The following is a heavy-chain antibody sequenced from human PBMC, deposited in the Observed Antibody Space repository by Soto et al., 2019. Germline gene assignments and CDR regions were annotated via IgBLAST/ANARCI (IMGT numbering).Heavy chain of an antibody. J-gene: IGHJ6*02. D-gene: IGHD3-22*01. V-gene: IGHV4-30-4*01. CDR2: IYNGGGTT. Sequence: VQLQESGPGLVKPSQTLSLTCTVSGGSITSDDYRWNWIRHSPGRGLEWIAYIYNGGGTTYYNPSLDSPVTISIDMSKKQFSLRLTSVTAADTAVYYCARASGFYDRLYNMDVWGQGTTGSVSS. CDR3: ARASGFYDRLYNMDV. CDR1: GGSITSDDYR.